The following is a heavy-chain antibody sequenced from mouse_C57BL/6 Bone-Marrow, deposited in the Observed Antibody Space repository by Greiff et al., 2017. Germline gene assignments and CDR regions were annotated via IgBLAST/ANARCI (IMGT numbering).Heavy chain of an antibody. J-gene: IGHJ4*01. CDR1: GYSFTDYN. CDR2: INPNYGTT. D-gene: IGHD2-4*01. Sequence: VQLQQSGPELVKPGASVKISCKASGYSFTDYNMTWVKQSNGKSLEWIGVINPNYGTTSYNQKVKGRATLTVDQTSSTTYMQLNSLTSEDSAVYACARVYDYDYAMDYWGQGTSVTVSS. V-gene: IGHV1-39*01. CDR3: ARVYDYDYAMDY.